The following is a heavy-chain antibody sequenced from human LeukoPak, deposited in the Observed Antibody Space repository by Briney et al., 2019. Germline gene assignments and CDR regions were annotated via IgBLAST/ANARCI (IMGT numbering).Heavy chain of an antibody. D-gene: IGHD6-13*01. V-gene: IGHV3-33*01. CDR1: GFTFSSYG. Sequence: GGSLRLSCAASGFTFSSYGMPWVRQAPGKGLEWVAVIWCDGSNKYYADSVKGRFTISRDNSKNTLYLQMNSLRAEDTAVYYCAGAYSSRTYNWFDPWGQGTLVTVSS. CDR3: AGAYSSRTYNWFDP. CDR2: IWCDGSNK. J-gene: IGHJ5*02.